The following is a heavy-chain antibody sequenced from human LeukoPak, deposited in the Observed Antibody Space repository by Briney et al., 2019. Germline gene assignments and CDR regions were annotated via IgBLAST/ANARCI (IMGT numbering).Heavy chain of an antibody. CDR2: IYYSGST. Sequence: SETLSLTCTVSGGSISSYYWSWIRKPPGKGLEWIGYIYYSGSTNYNPSLKSRVTISVDTSKNQFSLKLSSVTAADTAVYYCARHGGYCSSTSCYGWFDYWGQGTLVTVSS. D-gene: IGHD2-2*01. J-gene: IGHJ4*02. CDR1: GGSISSYY. CDR3: ARHGGYCSSTSCYGWFDY. V-gene: IGHV4-59*08.